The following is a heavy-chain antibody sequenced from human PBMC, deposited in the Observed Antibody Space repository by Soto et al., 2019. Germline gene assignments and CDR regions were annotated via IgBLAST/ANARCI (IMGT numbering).Heavy chain of an antibody. D-gene: IGHD4-4*01. CDR2: MNPNSGNT. CDR3: VRTLYGNNVDY. V-gene: IGHV1-8*01. J-gene: IGHJ4*02. CDR1: GYTFTSYD. Sequence: QVQLVQSGAEVKKPGASVKVSCKASGYTFTSYDINWVRQATGQGLEWMGWMNPNSGNTGYAQTFQGRXTXTXXTSISTAYMERRSPRSDEPAVYYCVRTLYGNNVDYWGQGTLVTVSS.